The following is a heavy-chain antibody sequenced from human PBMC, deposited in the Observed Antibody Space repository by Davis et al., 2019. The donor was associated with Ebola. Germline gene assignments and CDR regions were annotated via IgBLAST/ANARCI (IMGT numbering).Heavy chain of an antibody. CDR2: INHSGST. D-gene: IGHD3-3*01. V-gene: IGHV4-34*01. CDR1: GGSFSGYY. CDR3: ARGDFWSGYYRPDYYYYYGMDV. Sequence: SETLSLTCAVYGGSFSGYYWSWIRQHPGKGLEWIGEINHSGSTNYNPSLKSRVTISVDTSKNQFSLKLSSVTAADTAVYYCARGDFWSGYYRPDYYYYYGMDVWGQGTTVTVSS. J-gene: IGHJ6*02.